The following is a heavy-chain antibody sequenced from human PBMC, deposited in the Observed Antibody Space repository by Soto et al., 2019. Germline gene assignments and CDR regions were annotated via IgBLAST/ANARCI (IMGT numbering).Heavy chain of an antibody. D-gene: IGHD3-10*01. CDR3: AVRGVTNPLGYYYGMDV. V-gene: IGHV1-46*01. CDR2: INPSGGST. J-gene: IGHJ6*02. Sequence: ASVKVSCKASGYTFTSYYMHWVRQAPGQGLEWMGIINPSGGSTSYAQKLQGRVTMTTDTSTSTAYMELRSLRSDDTAVYYCAVRGVTNPLGYYYGMDVWGQGTTVTVSS. CDR1: GYTFTSYY.